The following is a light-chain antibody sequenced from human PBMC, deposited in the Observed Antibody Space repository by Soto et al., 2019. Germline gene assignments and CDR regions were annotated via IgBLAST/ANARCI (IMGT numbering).Light chain of an antibody. CDR2: GAS. J-gene: IGKJ1*01. CDR3: QQYGSSGT. Sequence: EIVLTQSPGTLSLSLGERATLSCMPSQSVSQHYLARYKQKTRQAPRLLIYGASNRANGIPDRFSGSGSGTDFTLTISRLEPEDFAVYYCQQYGSSGTFGQGTKVDI. CDR1: QSVSQHY. V-gene: IGKV3-20*01.